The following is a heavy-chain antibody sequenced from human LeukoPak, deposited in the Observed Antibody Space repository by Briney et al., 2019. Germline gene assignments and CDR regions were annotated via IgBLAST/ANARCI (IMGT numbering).Heavy chain of an antibody. V-gene: IGHV1-46*01. CDR1: GYTFTSYY. Sequence: ASVRVSCKASGYTFTSYYMHWVRQAPGQGLEWMGIINPSGGSTSYAQKFQGRVTMTRDTSTSTVYMGLSSLRSEDTAVYYCARERSGGVVVVVAATRPSYNWFDPWGQGTLVTVSS. CDR3: ARERSGGVVVVVAATRPSYNWFDP. CDR2: INPSGGST. J-gene: IGHJ5*02. D-gene: IGHD2-15*01.